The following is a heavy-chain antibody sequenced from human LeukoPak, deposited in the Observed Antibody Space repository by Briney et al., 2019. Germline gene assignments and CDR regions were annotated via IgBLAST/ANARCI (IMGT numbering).Heavy chain of an antibody. J-gene: IGHJ4*02. CDR2: ISYDGSNK. CDR3: AKDITVWSNYYGSGSYGY. Sequence: GSLRLSCAASGFTFSSYGMHWVRQAPGKGLEWVAVISYDGSNKYYADSVKGRFTISRDNSKNTLYLQMNSLRAEDTAVYYCAKDITVWSNYYGSGSYGYWGQGTLVTVSS. D-gene: IGHD3-10*01. CDR1: GFTFSSYG. V-gene: IGHV3-30*18.